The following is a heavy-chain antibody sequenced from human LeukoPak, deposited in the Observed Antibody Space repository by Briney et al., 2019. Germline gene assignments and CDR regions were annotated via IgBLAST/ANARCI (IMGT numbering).Heavy chain of an antibody. V-gene: IGHV4-4*07. CDR1: GGSISSYY. J-gene: IGHJ4*02. CDR3: ALLYDYVWGSYLDY. D-gene: IGHD3-16*02. CDR2: IYTSGST. Sequence: SETLSLTCTVSGGSISSYYWSWIRQPAGKGPEWIGRIYTSGSTNYNPSLKSRVTMSVDTSKNQFSLKLSSVTAADTAVYYCALLYDYVWGSYLDYWGQGTPVTVSS.